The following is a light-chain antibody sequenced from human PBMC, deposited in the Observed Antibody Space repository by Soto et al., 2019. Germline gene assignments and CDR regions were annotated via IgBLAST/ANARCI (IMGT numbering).Light chain of an antibody. CDR3: QQYGSSPFT. CDR1: QSVISTY. J-gene: IGKJ4*01. V-gene: IGKV3-20*01. Sequence: EIVLTQSPGTLSLSPGERATLSCRASQSVISTYLAWYQQKPGQPPRLLIFGASTRATGIPDRFSGGGSGTDFTLTISRLEPEDFAVYYCQQYGSSPFTFGGGTKVEIK. CDR2: GAS.